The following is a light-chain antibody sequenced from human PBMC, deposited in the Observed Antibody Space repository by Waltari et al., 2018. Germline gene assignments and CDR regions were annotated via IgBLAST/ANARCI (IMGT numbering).Light chain of an antibody. J-gene: IGKJ4*01. CDR1: SPLGRK. CDR3: LQYNYWPPVT. Sequence: ETVMTQSPATLSVSPGERVPLSCRASSPLGRKLAWYQHKPGQAPRLLIYDASTRASGIPPRFSGGGSGTDFTLTISSLQSEDFAVYYCLQYNYWPPVTFGGGTTVEVK. V-gene: IGKV3-15*01. CDR2: DAS.